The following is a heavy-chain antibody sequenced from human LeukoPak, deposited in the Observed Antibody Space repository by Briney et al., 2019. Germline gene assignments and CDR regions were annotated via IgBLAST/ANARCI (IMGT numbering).Heavy chain of an antibody. CDR1: VLVLSISR. CDR3: VGPVSGSWDFGW. CDR2: IDRYGSTT. V-gene: IGHV3-7*01. Sequence: GGSQRLFCAASVLVLSISRMRWDRQPPRRAVVWVANIDRYGSTTYYVDCVKGRFTISRDNAKSSLYLQMASLRAEYTAVYYCVGPVSGSWDFGWGGQGTLVTVSS. J-gene: IGHJ4*02. D-gene: IGHD6-13*01.